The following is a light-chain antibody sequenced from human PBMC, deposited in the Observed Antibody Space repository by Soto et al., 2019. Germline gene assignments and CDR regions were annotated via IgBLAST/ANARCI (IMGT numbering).Light chain of an antibody. J-gene: IGKJ3*01. CDR2: AAS. V-gene: IGKV1-39*01. CDR1: QNIRDS. Sequence: DIQMTQSPLSLSASVGDRVTITCRASQNIRDSVNWYQQKPGKAPTLLIFAASSLPSGAPSRFSGSGSGTEFTLDISSVQPEDYATDHCQQSHSVPCTFGPGTKV. CDR3: QQSHSVPCT.